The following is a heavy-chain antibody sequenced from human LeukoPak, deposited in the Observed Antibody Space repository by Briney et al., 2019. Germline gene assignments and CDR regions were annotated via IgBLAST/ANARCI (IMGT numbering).Heavy chain of an antibody. CDR2: ISYDGSIE. V-gene: IGHV3-30*18. Sequence: PGGSLRLSCAASGFTSSKYGMHWVRQAPGKGLEWVTVISYDGSIEYYADSVKGRFTISRDNSMNTLYLQMNSLRPEDTAVYYCAKALTSGGGSSIDYWGQGTLVTVSS. J-gene: IGHJ4*02. CDR1: GFTSSKYG. CDR3: AKALTSGGGSSIDY. D-gene: IGHD2-15*01.